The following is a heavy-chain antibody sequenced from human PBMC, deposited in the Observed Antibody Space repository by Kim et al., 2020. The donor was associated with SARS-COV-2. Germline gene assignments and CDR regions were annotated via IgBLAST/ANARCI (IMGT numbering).Heavy chain of an antibody. CDR3: ARDYLQLRSSFDY. CDR2: IKQDGSEK. CDR1: RFTFSSYW. J-gene: IGHJ4*02. Sequence: GGSLRLSCAASRFTFSSYWMSWVRQAPGKGLEWVANIKQDGSEKYYVDSVKGRFTISRDNAKNSLYLQMNSLRAEDTAVYYCARDYLQLRSSFDYWGQG. D-gene: IGHD5-18*01. V-gene: IGHV3-7*03.